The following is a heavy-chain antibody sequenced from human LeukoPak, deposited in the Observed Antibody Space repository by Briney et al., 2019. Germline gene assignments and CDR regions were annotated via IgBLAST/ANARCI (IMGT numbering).Heavy chain of an antibody. V-gene: IGHV3-48*02. CDR2: SSSSSSTI. CDR1: GFTLSSYS. J-gene: IGHJ3*02. CDR3: ARVGYAFDI. Sequence: GGSLRLSCVASGFTLSSYSMNWVRHAPGKGLGWVSYSSSSSSTIYYADSVKGRFTISRDNAKNSLYLQMNSLRDEDTAVYYCARVGYAFDIWGQGTMVTVSS.